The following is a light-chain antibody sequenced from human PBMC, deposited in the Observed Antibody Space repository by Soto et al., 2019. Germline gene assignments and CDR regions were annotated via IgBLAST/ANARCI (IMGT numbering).Light chain of an antibody. CDR3: QQYNSYSPT. V-gene: IGKV1-5*01. CDR2: DAS. J-gene: IGKJ1*01. Sequence: DIQMTQSPSTLSASVGDRVTITCRASQSISSWLAWYQQKPGKAPKFLIYDASSLESGVPLRFSGSGSGTEFTLTISSLQIDDFATYYCQQYNSYSPTFGQGTRVEIK. CDR1: QSISSW.